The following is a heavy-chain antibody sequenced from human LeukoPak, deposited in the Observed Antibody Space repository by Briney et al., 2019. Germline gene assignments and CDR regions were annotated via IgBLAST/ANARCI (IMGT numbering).Heavy chain of an antibody. CDR1: GYSISSSNW. D-gene: IGHD5-12*01. CDR3: ARSSADNVDIAATIKSPAAWYFDL. J-gene: IGHJ2*01. Sequence: PSDTLSLTCAVSGYSISSSNWWGWIQQPPGKGLEWIGYIYYSGSTYYNPSLKSRVTMSVDTSKNQFSLKLSSVTAVDTAVYYCARSSADNVDIAATIKSPAAWYFDLWGRGTLVTVSS. CDR2: IYYSGST. V-gene: IGHV4-28*01.